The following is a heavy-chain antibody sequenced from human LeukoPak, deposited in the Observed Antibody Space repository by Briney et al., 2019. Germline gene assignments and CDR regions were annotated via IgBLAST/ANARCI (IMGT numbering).Heavy chain of an antibody. CDR2: IWYDGSNK. Sequence: GGSVRLSCAASGFTFRSFAMHWVRQAPGKGLEWVAAIWYDGSNKYYADSVKGRFTISRDNSKNTLFLQTNSLRAEDTAVYYCARASGDYGEYFDYWGQGTLVTVSS. D-gene: IGHD4-17*01. CDR1: GFTFRSFA. V-gene: IGHV3-33*01. J-gene: IGHJ4*01. CDR3: ARASGDYGEYFDY.